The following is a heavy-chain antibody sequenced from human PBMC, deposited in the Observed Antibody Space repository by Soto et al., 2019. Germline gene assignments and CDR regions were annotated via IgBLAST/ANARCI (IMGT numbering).Heavy chain of an antibody. Sequence: QLRLQESGPGLVKPSETLSLTCSISGGSITASVWWTWVRLTPEKGLHWLGEVFHTGSVNYNPSPNSRLNISVDKSMGQFSLRLTSVTASDTAVYYCAGKAWTRLDYWGQGALVTVSS. CDR2: VFHTGSV. V-gene: IGHV4-4*02. CDR3: AGKAWTRLDY. D-gene: IGHD1-1*01. CDR1: GGSITASVW. J-gene: IGHJ4*02.